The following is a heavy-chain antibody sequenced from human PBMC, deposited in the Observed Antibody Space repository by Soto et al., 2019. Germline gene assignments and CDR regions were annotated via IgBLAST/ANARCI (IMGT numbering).Heavy chain of an antibody. J-gene: IGHJ6*02. D-gene: IGHD2-8*01. V-gene: IGHV3-21*01. CDR3: VRDQGYCTNGVCYIGYYGMDV. Sequence: GGSLRLSGAASEFTFSSYSMNWVRRAPGKGLEGVSSISGSSYIYYADSVKGRCTISTDNAKNSLYLQINSLRAQETGVYYCVRDQGYCTNGVCYIGYYGMDVWGQGTTVTVSS. CDR1: EFTFSSYS. CDR2: ISGSSYI.